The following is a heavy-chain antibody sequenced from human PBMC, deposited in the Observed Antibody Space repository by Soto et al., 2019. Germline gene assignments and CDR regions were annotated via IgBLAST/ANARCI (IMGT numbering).Heavy chain of an antibody. CDR2: IIPMLTVT. CDR1: GGTFNTYT. CDR3: SIGSWSAETFDV. Sequence: QVHLIQSGSEVKKPWSSVKVSCKAAGGTFNTYTLIWVRQAPGHGLEWMGRIIPMLTVTNSAQKFQGRLTLTADKSTGTAFMELTSLRSDDTAVYYCSIGSWSAETFDVWGQGTMVTVSS. J-gene: IGHJ3*01. D-gene: IGHD2-2*01. V-gene: IGHV1-69*02.